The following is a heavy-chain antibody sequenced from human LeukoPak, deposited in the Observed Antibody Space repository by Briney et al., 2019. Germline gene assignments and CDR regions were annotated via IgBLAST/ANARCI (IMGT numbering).Heavy chain of an antibody. CDR2: IYYSGTT. Sequence: PSETLSLTCTVSGGSISSYYWSWIRQPPGKGLEWIGYIYYSGTTHYNPSLENRVIISVGTSKNQFSLKLSSVTAADTAVYYCARKKAELYRHFDLWGRGTLVTVSS. D-gene: IGHD1-26*01. V-gene: IGHV4-59*12. CDR3: ARKKAELYRHFDL. J-gene: IGHJ2*01. CDR1: GGSISSYY.